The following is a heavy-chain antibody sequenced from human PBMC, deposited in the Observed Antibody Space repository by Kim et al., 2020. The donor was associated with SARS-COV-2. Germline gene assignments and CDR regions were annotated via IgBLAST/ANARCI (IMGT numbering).Heavy chain of an antibody. J-gene: IGHJ4*02. CDR3: ARRSYSSGKLRIDY. V-gene: IGHV1-8*01. Sequence: AQKFQGRVTMTRNTSISTAYMELSSLRSEDTAVYYCARRSYSSGKLRIDYWGQGTLVTVSS. D-gene: IGHD6-19*01.